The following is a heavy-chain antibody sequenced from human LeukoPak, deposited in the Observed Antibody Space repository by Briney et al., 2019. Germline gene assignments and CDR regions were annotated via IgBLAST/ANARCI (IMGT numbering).Heavy chain of an antibody. Sequence: PSETLSLTCTVSGGSISSYYWSWIRQPPGKGLEWIGYIFYSGSTNYNPSLKSRVTISGHTSKNQFSLKLSSVTAADTAVYYCARGTTRWNFDLWGRGTLVTVSS. CDR1: GGSISSYY. D-gene: IGHD1-7*01. V-gene: IGHV4-59*01. CDR3: ARGTTRWNFDL. CDR2: IFYSGST. J-gene: IGHJ2*01.